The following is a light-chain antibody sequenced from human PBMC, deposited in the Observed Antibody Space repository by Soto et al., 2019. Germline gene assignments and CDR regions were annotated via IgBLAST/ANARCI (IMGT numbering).Light chain of an antibody. V-gene: IGLV2-8*01. Sequence: QSVLTQPPSASGSPGQSVTIFCTGTSSDVGGYNYVSWYQQHPGKAPKLMIYEVSKRPSGVPDRFSGSKSGNTASLTVSGLQAEDEADYYCSSYAGSNKEVFGTGTEVTVL. CDR1: SSDVGGYNY. CDR3: SSYAGSNKEV. CDR2: EVS. J-gene: IGLJ1*01.